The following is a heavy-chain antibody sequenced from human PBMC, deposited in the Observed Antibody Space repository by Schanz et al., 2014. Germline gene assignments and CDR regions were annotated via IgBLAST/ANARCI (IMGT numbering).Heavy chain of an antibody. CDR3: ARDRRNADLDY. CDR1: TFTFSSDW. J-gene: IGHJ4*02. Sequence: EVQLAESGGGLVQPGGSLRLSCAASTFTFSSDWMSWVRQAPGKGLEWVSSISSGGGSTYYADSVKGRFTISRDNSKNTLYLQMKSLRAEDTAVYYCARDRRNADLDYWGQGTLVTVSS. D-gene: IGHD1-1*01. CDR2: ISSGGGST. V-gene: IGHV3-23*04.